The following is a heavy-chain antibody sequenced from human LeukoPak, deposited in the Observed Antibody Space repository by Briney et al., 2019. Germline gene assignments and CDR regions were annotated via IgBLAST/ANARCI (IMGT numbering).Heavy chain of an antibody. V-gene: IGHV3-30*18. Sequence: GGSLRLSCAAFGFTFSSYGMRWVRQAPGKGLEWVAVISYEGGNKYYADSVKGRFTISRDNSRNTLYLQMNSLRAEDTAVYYCAKDLGYCSSTSRQEDYYYYGMAVGGQGPTV. J-gene: IGHJ6*02. CDR2: ISYEGGNK. CDR3: AKDLGYCSSTSRQEDYYYYGMAV. D-gene: IGHD2-2*01. CDR1: GFTFSSYG.